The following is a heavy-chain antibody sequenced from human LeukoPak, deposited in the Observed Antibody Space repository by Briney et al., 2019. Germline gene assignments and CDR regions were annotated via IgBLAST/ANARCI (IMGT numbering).Heavy chain of an antibody. J-gene: IGHJ4*02. V-gene: IGHV4-61*01. CDR3: ARGGLSSGYYSAFDY. Sequence: SETLSLTCTVSGGSVSSGNYYWSWIRQPPGKGLEWIGYIHYSGSTNYNPSLKSPVTISVDTSKNKFSLKLSSATAADTAVYYCARGGLSSGYYSAFDYWGQGTLVTVSS. CDR2: IHYSGST. CDR1: GGSVSSGNYY. D-gene: IGHD3-22*01.